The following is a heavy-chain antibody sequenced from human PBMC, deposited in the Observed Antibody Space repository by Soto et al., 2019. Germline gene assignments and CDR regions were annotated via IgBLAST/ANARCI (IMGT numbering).Heavy chain of an antibody. CDR1: GGSISSSSYY. Sequence: SETLSLTCTVSGGSISSSSYYWGWIRQPPGKGLEWIGSIYYSGSTYYNPSLKSRVTISVDTSKNQFSLKLSSVTAADTAVYYCARPFYGDYGFDYWGQGTLVTVSS. V-gene: IGHV4-39*01. D-gene: IGHD4-17*01. CDR2: IYYSGST. J-gene: IGHJ4*02. CDR3: ARPFYGDYGFDY.